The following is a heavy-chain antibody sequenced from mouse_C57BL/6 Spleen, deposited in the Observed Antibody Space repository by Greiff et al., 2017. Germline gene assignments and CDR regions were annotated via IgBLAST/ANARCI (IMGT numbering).Heavy chain of an antibody. V-gene: IGHV1-53*01. Sequence: QVQLQQSGTELVKPGASVKLSCKASGYTFTSYWMHWVKQRPGQGLEWIGNISPSNGGTNYNEKFKSKATLTVDKSSSTAYMQLSSLQSEDSAVYYAAKDDDGGAWFAYWCQGTLVTVSA. CDR3: AKDDDGGAWFAY. D-gene: IGHD2-4*01. J-gene: IGHJ3*01. CDR1: GYTFTSYW. CDR2: ISPSNGGT.